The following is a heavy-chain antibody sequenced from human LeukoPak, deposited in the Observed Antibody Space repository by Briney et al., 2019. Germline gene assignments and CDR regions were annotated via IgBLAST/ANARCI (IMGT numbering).Heavy chain of an antibody. J-gene: IGHJ4*02. D-gene: IGHD4-17*01. CDR1: GGAFSGYY. CDR3: ARILELMTTVTYFDY. CDR2: INHSGST. V-gene: IGHV4-34*01. Sequence: SETLSLTCAVYGGAFSGYYWSWIRQPPGKGLEWIGEINHSGSTNYNPSLKSRVTISVDTSKNQFSLKLSSVTAADTAAYYCARILELMTTVTYFDYWGQGTLVTVSS.